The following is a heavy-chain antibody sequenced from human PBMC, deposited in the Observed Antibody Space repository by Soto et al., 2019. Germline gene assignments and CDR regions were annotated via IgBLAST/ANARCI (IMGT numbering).Heavy chain of an antibody. J-gene: IGHJ4*02. CDR3: AKDRVGGTFYTPLAF. D-gene: IGHD1-7*01. V-gene: IGHV3-30*18. CDR2: ITYDGSFQ. Sequence: QVQLVESGGGVVQPGGSLRLSCQASGFNFDNYGMHWVRQAPGKGLEWVAVITYDGSFQYYAYSVKGRFTISRDNSKNTLSLHLNILKPEDTAVYHCAKDRVGGTFYTPLAFWGQGTLVTVSS. CDR1: GFNFDNYG.